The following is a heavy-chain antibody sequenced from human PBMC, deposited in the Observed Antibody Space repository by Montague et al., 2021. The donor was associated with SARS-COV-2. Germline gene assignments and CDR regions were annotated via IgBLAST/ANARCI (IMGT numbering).Heavy chain of an antibody. CDR1: GGSISSSSYY. V-gene: IGHV4-39*01. J-gene: IGHJ4*02. Sequence: SETLSLTCTVSGGSISSSSYYWGWIRQPPGKGLEWIGSIYYSGSTYYNPSLKSRVTISVDTSKNQFSLKLSSVTAADTAVYHCARRGKTRIAMIVVVIGYLDDWGQGTLVTVSS. D-gene: IGHD3-22*01. CDR3: ARRGKTRIAMIVVVIGYLDD. CDR2: IYYSGST.